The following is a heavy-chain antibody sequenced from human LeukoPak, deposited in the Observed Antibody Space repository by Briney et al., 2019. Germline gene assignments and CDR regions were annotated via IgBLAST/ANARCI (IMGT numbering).Heavy chain of an antibody. D-gene: IGHD2-8*01. CDR3: AKDLPPQSTNGAERFPRFFDY. CDR2: ISGSGGST. Sequence: GGSLRLSCAASGFTFSSYAMSWVRQAPGKGLEWVSAISGSGGSTYYADSVKGRFTISRDNSKNTLYLQMNSLRAEDTAVYYCAKDLPPQSTNGAERFPRFFDYWGQGTLVTVSS. J-gene: IGHJ4*02. CDR1: GFTFSSYA. V-gene: IGHV3-23*01.